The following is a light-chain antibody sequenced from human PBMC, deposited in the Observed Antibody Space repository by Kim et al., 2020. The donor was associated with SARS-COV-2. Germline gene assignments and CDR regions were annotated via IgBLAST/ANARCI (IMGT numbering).Light chain of an antibody. J-gene: IGLJ1*01. Sequence: GHAMTRSCTGTSSYVGYYRSVSWYQQHPGKAPRLIIYDVSERASGVSNRFSGSQSGNTASLTISGLRAEDEADYYCSSHTTSSTYVFGSGTKVTVL. CDR1: SSYVGYYRS. V-gene: IGLV2-14*04. CDR3: SSHTTSSTYV. CDR2: DVS.